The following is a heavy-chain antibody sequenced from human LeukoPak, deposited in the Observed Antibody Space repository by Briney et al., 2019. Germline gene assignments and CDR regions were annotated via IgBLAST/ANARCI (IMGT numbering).Heavy chain of an antibody. D-gene: IGHD1-26*01. CDR1: GASISSNSYY. V-gene: IGHV4-39*07. CDR3: ARDRGSYGGSWFDP. Sequence: TSETLSLTCTVSGASISSNSYYWGWIRQPPGKGLEWIGNIFYSGSVYYNPSLESRVTISVDTSISTAYMELSRLRSDDTAVYYCARDRGSYGGSWFDPWGQGTLVTVSS. J-gene: IGHJ5*02. CDR2: IFYSGSV.